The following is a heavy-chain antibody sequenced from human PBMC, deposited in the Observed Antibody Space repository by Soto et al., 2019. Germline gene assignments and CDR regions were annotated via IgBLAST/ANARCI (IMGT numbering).Heavy chain of an antibody. CDR3: ASRQNFGDLIDYFDY. CDR1: GDSISSYY. V-gene: IGHV4-59*12. J-gene: IGHJ4*02. D-gene: IGHD3-10*01. CDR2: LYYGRSA. Sequence: PSETLSLTCAVSGDSISSYYCMWIRQPPGKGLESIGYLYYGRSANYNPSLKSRVTISVDTSKNQVSLQVTSMTAADTAVYYCASRQNFGDLIDYFDYWGRGTLVTVSS.